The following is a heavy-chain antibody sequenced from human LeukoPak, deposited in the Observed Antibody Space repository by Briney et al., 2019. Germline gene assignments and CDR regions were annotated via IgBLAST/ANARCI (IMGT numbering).Heavy chain of an antibody. CDR2: ISYDGSNR. CDR1: GFTFSSNA. D-gene: IGHD3-10*01. J-gene: IGHJ4*02. V-gene: IGHV3-30*04. Sequence: GGSLRLSCAASGFTFSSNAIHWVRQAPGKGLEWVAIISYDGSNRYYADPVKGRFTISRDNSENTVYLQMNSLRAEDTAVYYCAKGDLYCGSGSYPPRPLGEDFDYWGQGTLVSVSS. CDR3: AKGDLYCGSGSYPPRPLGEDFDY.